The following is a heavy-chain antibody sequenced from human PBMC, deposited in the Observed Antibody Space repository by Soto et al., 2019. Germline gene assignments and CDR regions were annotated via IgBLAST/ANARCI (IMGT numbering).Heavy chain of an antibody. CDR1: GFTFSSYW. CDR2: IKQDGSEL. CDR3: AKSLSAIPGDS. D-gene: IGHD2-2*01. J-gene: IGHJ4*02. Sequence: GSLRLSCAASGFTFSSYWMSWVRQGPGKGPEWVANIKQDGSELYYVDSVKGRFTISRDNAKSSLYLQMTSLRAEDTAVYHCAKSLSAIPGDSWGQGTLVTVSS. V-gene: IGHV3-7*05.